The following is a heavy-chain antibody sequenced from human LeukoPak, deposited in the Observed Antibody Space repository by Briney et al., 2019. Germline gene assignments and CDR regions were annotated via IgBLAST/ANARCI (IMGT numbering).Heavy chain of an antibody. D-gene: IGHD5-18*01. CDR1: GSAISSSSYS. Sequence: SEPLSLTCTVSGSAISSSSYSWGWIPQPPGKGMEWIGSIYYSGSTHDYPSLKRRVIISVDTPKIQFSLTVSSVTAADTAVYYCARNHTHEGYGYYFDYWGQGTLITVSS. V-gene: IGHV4-39*01. CDR2: IYYSGST. J-gene: IGHJ4*02. CDR3: ARNHTHEGYGYYFDY.